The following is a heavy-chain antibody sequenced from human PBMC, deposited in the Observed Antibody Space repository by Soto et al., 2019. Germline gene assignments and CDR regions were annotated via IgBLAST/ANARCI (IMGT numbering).Heavy chain of an antibody. CDR2: IDGRDGT. CDR3: AKTGPVTSRIRLDY. D-gene: IGHD4-17*01. Sequence: EVQLLESGGGLVQPGGSLRLSCAGSGFTFRAYTMAWVRQAPGKGLEWVSGIDGRDGTYYADAVKGRFNISRDSSRNTLFLQMKRLTADDTAVYYCAKTGPVTSRIRLDYLGQGALVTVS. CDR1: GFTFRAYT. J-gene: IGHJ4*02. V-gene: IGHV3-23*01.